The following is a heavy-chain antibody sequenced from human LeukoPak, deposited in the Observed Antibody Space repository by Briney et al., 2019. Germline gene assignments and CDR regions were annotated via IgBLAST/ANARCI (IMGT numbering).Heavy chain of an antibody. Sequence: GASVKVSCKASGGTFSSYAISWVRQAPGQGLEWMGGIIPIFGTANYAQKFQGRVTITADKPTSAAYMELSGLRSEDTAVYYCARDPTVYYYDSSGYDYIDAFDNWGQGTMVTVSS. CDR2: IIPIFGTA. D-gene: IGHD3-22*01. V-gene: IGHV1-69*06. CDR1: GGTFSSYA. J-gene: IGHJ3*02. CDR3: ARDPTVYYYDSSGYDYIDAFDN.